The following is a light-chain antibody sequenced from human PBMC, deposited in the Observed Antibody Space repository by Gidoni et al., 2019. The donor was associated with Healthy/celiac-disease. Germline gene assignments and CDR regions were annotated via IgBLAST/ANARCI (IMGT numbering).Light chain of an antibody. CDR2: SNN. CDR1: SSNIGSNY. V-gene: IGLV1-47*02. Sequence: QSVLTQPPSASGTPGQRVTISRSGSSSNIGSNYVYWYQQPPGTAPKLLIYSNNPRPSVAPDRFSGSKSGTSASRAISGLRSEDEADYYCAAWDDSLSVVFGGGTKLTVL. CDR3: AAWDDSLSVV. J-gene: IGLJ2*01.